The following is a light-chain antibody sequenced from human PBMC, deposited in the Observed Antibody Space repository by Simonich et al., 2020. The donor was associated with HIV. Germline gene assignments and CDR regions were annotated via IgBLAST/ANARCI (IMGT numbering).Light chain of an antibody. V-gene: IGLV4-69*01. CDR1: SGHSSYS. CDR2: LNSDGSH. CDR3: QTWGTGIRV. J-gene: IGLJ3*02. Sequence: QLVLTQSPSASASLGASVKLTCTLSSGHSSYSLAWHQQQPEKGPRYLMRLNSDGSHSKGAGIPDRFSGSSSGAERYLTISSLQSEDEADYYCQTWGTGIRVFGGGTKLTVL.